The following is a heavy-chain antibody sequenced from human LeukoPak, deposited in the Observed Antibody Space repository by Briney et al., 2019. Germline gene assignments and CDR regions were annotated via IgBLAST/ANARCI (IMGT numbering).Heavy chain of an antibody. Sequence: ASVKVSCTASGYTFTTAGITWVRQAPGQGLEWLGWITPYNGSPTYAQRLQGRVTLTTDTSTTTAYMELRSLTSDDTAIYYCARGGDGDYDYWGQGTLVTVSS. J-gene: IGHJ4*02. V-gene: IGHV1-18*01. D-gene: IGHD4-17*01. CDR3: ARGGDGDYDY. CDR1: GYTFTTAG. CDR2: ITPYNGSP.